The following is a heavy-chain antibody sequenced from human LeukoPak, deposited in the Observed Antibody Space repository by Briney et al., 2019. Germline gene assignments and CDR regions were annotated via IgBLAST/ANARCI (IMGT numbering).Heavy chain of an antibody. J-gene: IGHJ4*02. CDR3: ARHGAYAFDY. D-gene: IGHD4-17*01. CDR1: GFTFSSRW. CDR2: INQGGSET. V-gene: IGHV3-7*01. Sequence: PGGSLRLSCAASGFTFSSRWMGWVRQAPGQGLEWVANINQGGSETYYVDSVKGRFTISRDNAKNLLYLQMNSLRAEDTAVYYCARHGAYAFDYWGQGTLVTVSS.